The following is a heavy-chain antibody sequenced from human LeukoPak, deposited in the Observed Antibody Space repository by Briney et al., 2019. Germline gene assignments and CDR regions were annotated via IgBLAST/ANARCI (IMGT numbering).Heavy chain of an antibody. V-gene: IGHV3-33*01. D-gene: IGHD3-9*01. J-gene: IGHJ6*02. CDR1: GFTFSSYG. CDR3: ASWIRYFDWLPGHMDV. CDR2: IWYDGSNI. Sequence: GGSLRLSCAASGFTFSSYGMHWVRQAPGKGLEWVAVIWYDGSNIYYADSVKGRFTISRDNSKNTLCLQMNSLRAEDTAVYYCASWIRYFDWLPGHMDVWGQGTTVTVSS.